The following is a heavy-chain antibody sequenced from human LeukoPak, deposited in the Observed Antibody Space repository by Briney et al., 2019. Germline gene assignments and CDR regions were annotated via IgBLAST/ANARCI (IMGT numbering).Heavy chain of an antibody. D-gene: IGHD5-24*01. V-gene: IGHV3-9*01. CDR2: ISWNSGTI. CDR3: AKDRRRDGYNFGH. Sequence: SGGSLRLSCAASGFTFDDYAMHWVRQAPGKGLEWVSGISWNSGTIDYADSVKGRFTISRDNAKNSLYLQMNSLRAEDTALYYCAKDRRRDGYNFGHWGQGTLVTVSS. J-gene: IGHJ4*02. CDR1: GFTFDDYA.